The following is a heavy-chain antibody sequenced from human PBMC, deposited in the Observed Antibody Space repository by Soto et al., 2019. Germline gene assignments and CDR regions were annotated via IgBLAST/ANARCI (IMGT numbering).Heavy chain of an antibody. Sequence: SETLSLTCSVSGDSIRNYYWSWIRQAPGKGLVWIGYIYSSGSTKYNPSLHSRVSISSDTSNNQFSLTLRSVSAADTAVYFCARGTPRYSSGWYEIFDFWGQGILVTVSS. CDR1: GDSIRNYY. J-gene: IGHJ4*02. D-gene: IGHD6-19*01. CDR2: IYSSGST. V-gene: IGHV4-59*12. CDR3: ARGTPRYSSGWYEIFDF.